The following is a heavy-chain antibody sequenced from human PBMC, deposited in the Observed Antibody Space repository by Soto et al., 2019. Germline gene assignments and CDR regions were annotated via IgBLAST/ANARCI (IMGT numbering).Heavy chain of an antibody. Sequence: PSETLSLTCAVYGGSFSGYYWSWIRQPPGKGLEWIGEINHSGSNNYNPSLKSRVTISVDTSKNQLSLKLSSVTAADTAVYYCATSAQRQIDYWGQGTQVTVSS. J-gene: IGHJ4*02. V-gene: IGHV4-34*01. CDR3: ATSAQRQIDY. CDR1: GGSFSGYY. D-gene: IGHD6-25*01. CDR2: INHSGSN.